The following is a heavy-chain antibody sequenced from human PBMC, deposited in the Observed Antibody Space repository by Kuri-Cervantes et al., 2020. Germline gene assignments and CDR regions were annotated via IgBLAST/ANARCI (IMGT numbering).Heavy chain of an antibody. CDR2: ISSSSSSI. V-gene: IGHV3-48*04. CDR1: GFTFSSYS. D-gene: IGHD4-17*01. CDR3: AKERSVTTGYYFDY. Sequence: LSHTCADSGFTFSSYSMNWVRQAPGKGLEWVSYISSSSSSIYYADSVKGRFTISRDNAKNTLYLQMNSLRAADTALYYCAKERSVTTGYYFDYWGQGTLVTVSS. J-gene: IGHJ4*02.